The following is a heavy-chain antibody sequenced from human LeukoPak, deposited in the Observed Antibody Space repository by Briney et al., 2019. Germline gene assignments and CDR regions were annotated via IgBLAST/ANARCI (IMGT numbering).Heavy chain of an antibody. V-gene: IGHV2-70*11. CDR1: GFSLSTSGMC. CDR3: ARSSPGRREFDY. Sequence: SGPTLVNPTQTLTLTCTFSGFSLSTSGMCVSWIRQPPGKALEWLARINWDDDKYYSTSLKTRLTISKDTSKNQVVLTMTNMDPVDTATYYCARSSPGRREFDYWGQGTLVTGSS. J-gene: IGHJ4*02. CDR2: INWDDDK.